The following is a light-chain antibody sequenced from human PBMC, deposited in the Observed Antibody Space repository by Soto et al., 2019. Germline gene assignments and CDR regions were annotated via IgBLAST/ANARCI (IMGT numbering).Light chain of an antibody. Sequence: DIQMTQSLSSLSASVGDTVTITCRASQSISNSLSWYQQKPGKAPKFLIYVASNLQRGVPSRFSGSGSGTDFTLTISSLQPEDVATYYCQQTFSPPYTFGQGTKREIK. J-gene: IGKJ2*01. CDR2: VAS. CDR1: QSISNS. V-gene: IGKV1-39*01. CDR3: QQTFSPPYT.